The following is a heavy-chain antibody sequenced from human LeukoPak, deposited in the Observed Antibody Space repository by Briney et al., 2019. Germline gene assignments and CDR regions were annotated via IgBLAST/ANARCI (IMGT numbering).Heavy chain of an antibody. J-gene: IGHJ4*02. CDR3: ARSPFCSGGSCYVDY. CDR1: GYTFTSYG. CDR2: ISAYNGNT. V-gene: IGHV1-18*01. Sequence: ASVKVSCKASGYTFTSYGISWVRQAPGQGLEWMGWISAYNGNTNYAQKLQGRVTMTTDTSTSTAYMELRSLRSDDTAVYYCARSPFCSGGSCYVDYWGQGTLVIVSS. D-gene: IGHD2-15*01.